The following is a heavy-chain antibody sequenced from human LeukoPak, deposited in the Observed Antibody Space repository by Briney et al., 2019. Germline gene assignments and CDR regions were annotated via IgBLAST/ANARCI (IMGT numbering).Heavy chain of an antibody. CDR3: AKDLSYTSGSSDY. CDR1: GFTFSAFA. D-gene: IGHD6-19*01. J-gene: IGHJ4*02. Sequence: PGGSLRLSCAASGFTFSAFAMTWVRQAPGKGLEWVSTITSDGDNTYSADSAKGRITFSRDNSKNTLSLQLRSLRAEDTAVYYCAKDLSYTSGSSDYWGQGTLVTVSS. CDR2: ITSDGDNT. V-gene: IGHV3-23*01.